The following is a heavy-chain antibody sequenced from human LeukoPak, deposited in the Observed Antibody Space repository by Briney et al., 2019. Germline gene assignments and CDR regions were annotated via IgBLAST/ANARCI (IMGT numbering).Heavy chain of an antibody. CDR3: ARLIAVAGTGGDLDY. D-gene: IGHD6-19*01. CDR1: GGSISSYY. V-gene: IGHV4-59*08. CDR2: IYYSGNT. Sequence: SETLSLTCTVSGGSISSYYWSWIRQPPGKGLEWIGYIYYSGNTNYNPSLKSRVTISVDTSKNQFSLKLSSVTAADTAVYYCARLIAVAGTGGDLDYWGQGTLVTVSS. J-gene: IGHJ4*02.